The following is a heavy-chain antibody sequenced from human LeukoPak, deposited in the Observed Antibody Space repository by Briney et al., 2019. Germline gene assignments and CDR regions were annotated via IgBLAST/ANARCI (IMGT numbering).Heavy chain of an antibody. CDR2: ISSSGSTI. J-gene: IGHJ4*02. CDR3: AKTLTPVVAAAYFDY. Sequence: GGSLRLSCAASGFTFSSYEMNWVRQAPGKGLEWVSYISSSGSTIYYADSVKGRFTISRDNAKNSLYLQMNSLRAEDMAVYYCAKTLTPVVAAAYFDYWGQGTLVTVSS. CDR1: GFTFSSYE. V-gene: IGHV3-48*03. D-gene: IGHD2-15*01.